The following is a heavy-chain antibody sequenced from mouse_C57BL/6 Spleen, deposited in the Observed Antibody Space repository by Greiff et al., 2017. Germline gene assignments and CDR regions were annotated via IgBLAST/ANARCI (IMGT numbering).Heavy chain of an antibody. CDR3: ARHLYYGYDGDAMDY. CDR1: GFTFSSYG. V-gene: IGHV5-6*01. J-gene: IGHJ4*01. Sequence: EVKLMESGGDLVKPGGSLKLSCAASGFTFSSYGMSWVRQTPDKRLEWVATISSGGSYTYSPDSVKGRFTSSRDNAKNTLYLQMSSLKSEDTAMYYCARHLYYGYDGDAMDYWGQGTSVTVSS. D-gene: IGHD2-2*01. CDR2: ISSGGSYT.